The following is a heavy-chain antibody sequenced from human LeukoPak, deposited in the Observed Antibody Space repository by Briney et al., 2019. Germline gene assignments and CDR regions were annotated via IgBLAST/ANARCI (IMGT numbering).Heavy chain of an antibody. J-gene: IGHJ6*02. V-gene: IGHV1-2*02. Sequence: EASVKVSCKASGYTFTGYYMHWVRQAPGQGLEWMGWINPNSGGTNYAQKFQGRVTMTRDTSISTAYMELSRLRSDDTAVYYCARVAAAGTGGPYYYYGMDVWGQGTTVTVSS. D-gene: IGHD6-13*01. CDR1: GYTFTGYY. CDR3: ARVAAAGTGGPYYYYGMDV. CDR2: INPNSGGT.